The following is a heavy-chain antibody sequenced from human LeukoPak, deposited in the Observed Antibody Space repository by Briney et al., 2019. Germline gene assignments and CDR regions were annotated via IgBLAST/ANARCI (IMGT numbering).Heavy chain of an antibody. CDR1: GFTLRTHW. CDR2: IKQDGSEK. CDR3: AREVPENFNFDY. Sequence: GGSLRLSCAASGFTLRTHWMSWVRQAPGKAPEWVANIKQDGSEKYYVDSVKGRFTISRDNVENSLYLQMNSLRAEDTAVYYCAREVPENFNFDYWGQGTLVTVSS. D-gene: IGHD2/OR15-2a*01. V-gene: IGHV3-7*01. J-gene: IGHJ4*02.